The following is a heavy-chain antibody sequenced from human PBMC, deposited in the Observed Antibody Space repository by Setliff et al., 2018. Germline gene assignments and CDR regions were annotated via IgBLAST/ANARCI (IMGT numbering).Heavy chain of an antibody. V-gene: IGHV3-23*03. CDR1: GFTFSSYA. Sequence: PGGSLRLSCTASGFTFSSYAVSWVRQAPGKGLEWVSTIFGGDSSTYYADSVRGRFTISRDNSRSTLYLQMNSLRAEDTALYYCTRPHGGDYAFDIWGPGTMVTVSS. J-gene: IGHJ3*02. CDR2: IFGGDSST. D-gene: IGHD4-17*01. CDR3: TRPHGGDYAFDI.